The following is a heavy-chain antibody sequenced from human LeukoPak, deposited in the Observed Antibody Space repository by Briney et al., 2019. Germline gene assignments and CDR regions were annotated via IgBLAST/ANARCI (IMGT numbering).Heavy chain of an antibody. V-gene: IGHV4-34*01. CDR2: IHPSGST. CDR3: SRGLDMYKSGID. D-gene: IGHD1-1*01. Sequence: SETLSLTCGVYGGSFSGFYWSRIRQAPGKGLEWVGEIHPSGSTDYNPSLKSRVTISVDTSKNQFSLKVTSVIVADTAVYYCSRGLDMYKSGIDWGQGTLVTVSS. CDR1: GGSFSGFY. J-gene: IGHJ4*02.